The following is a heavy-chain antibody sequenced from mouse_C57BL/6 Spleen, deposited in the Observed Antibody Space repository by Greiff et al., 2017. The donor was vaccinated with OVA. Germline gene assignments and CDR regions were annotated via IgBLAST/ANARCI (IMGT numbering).Heavy chain of an antibody. D-gene: IGHD2-3*01. CDR3: TIDGYTPPWCAY. CDR1: GYTFTDYE. Sequence: VHLVESGAELVRPGASVTLSCKASGYTFTDYEMHWVKQTPVHGLEWIGAIDPETGGTAYNQKFTGKAILTADKTSSTAYMELRSLTSEDSAVYYCTIDGYTPPWCAYWGQGTLVTVSA. CDR2: IDPETGGT. J-gene: IGHJ3*01. V-gene: IGHV1-15*01.